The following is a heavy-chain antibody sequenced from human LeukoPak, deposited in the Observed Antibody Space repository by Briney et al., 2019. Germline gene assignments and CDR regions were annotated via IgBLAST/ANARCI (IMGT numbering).Heavy chain of an antibody. CDR3: ARYSSSSDWPLFDP. V-gene: IGHV4-59*01. CDR2: IYYSGST. CDR1: GGSISSYY. J-gene: IGHJ5*02. D-gene: IGHD6-6*01. Sequence: KTSETLSLTCTVSGGSISSYYWSWIRQPPGKGLEWIGYIYYSGSTNYNPSLKSRVTISVDTSKNQFSLKLSSVTAADTAVYYCARYSSSSDWPLFDPWGQGTLVTVSS.